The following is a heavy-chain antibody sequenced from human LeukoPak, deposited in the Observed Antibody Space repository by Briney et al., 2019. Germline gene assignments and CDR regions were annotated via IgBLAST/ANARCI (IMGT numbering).Heavy chain of an antibody. Sequence: GRSLRLSCAASGFTFSNYGMHWVRQAPGKGLEWVAVIWYDGSKKYYADSVKGRFTISRDNSKNTLYLQMNSLSAEDTAVYYCARDSRGATGFDYWGQGTLVTVSS. CDR1: GFTFSNYG. CDR3: ARDSRGATGFDY. CDR2: IWYDGSKK. J-gene: IGHJ4*02. D-gene: IGHD5-12*01. V-gene: IGHV3-33*01.